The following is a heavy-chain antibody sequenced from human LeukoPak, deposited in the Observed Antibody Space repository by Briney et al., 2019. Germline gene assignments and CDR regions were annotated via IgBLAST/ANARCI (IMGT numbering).Heavy chain of an antibody. CDR2: INPNSGGT. D-gene: IGHD2-2*01. V-gene: IGHV1-2*02. J-gene: IGHJ4*02. CDR3: ARMFRYCSSTSCLPYFDY. Sequence: ASVKVSCKASGYTFTGYYMHWVRQAPGQGLEWMGWINPNSGGTNYPQKFQGRVTMTRDTSISTAYMELSRLRSDDTAVYYCARMFRYCSSTSCLPYFDYWGQGTLVTVSS. CDR1: GYTFTGYY.